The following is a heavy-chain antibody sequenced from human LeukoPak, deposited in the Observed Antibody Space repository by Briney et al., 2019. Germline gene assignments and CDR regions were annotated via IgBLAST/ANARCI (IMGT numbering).Heavy chain of an antibody. V-gene: IGHV4-59*01. D-gene: IGHD6-19*01. CDR3: ARDQPYGWYSLVGYYGMDV. CDR1: GGSISSYY. J-gene: IGHJ6*02. Sequence: SETLSLTCTVSGGSISSYYWSWIRQPPGKGLEWIGYIYYSGSTNYNPSLKSRVTISVDTSKNQFSLKLSSVTAADTAVYYCARDQPYGWYSLVGYYGMDVWGQGTTVTVSS. CDR2: IYYSGST.